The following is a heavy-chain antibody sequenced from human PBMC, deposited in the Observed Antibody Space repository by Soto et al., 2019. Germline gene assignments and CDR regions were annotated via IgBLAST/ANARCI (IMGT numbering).Heavy chain of an antibody. CDR3: AKEVAGIGTPLFDH. Sequence: EVQLLESGGGLVQPGESLRLSCAASGFTFSSYAMSWVRQAPGKGLEWVSGISGGGGDTYYADSVKGRFTISRDNSKSTLYLQLNSVRAEDTSGYYCAKEVAGIGTPLFDHWGQGTLVTVSS. CDR1: GFTFSSYA. D-gene: IGHD2-15*01. CDR2: ISGGGGDT. V-gene: IGHV3-23*01. J-gene: IGHJ4*02.